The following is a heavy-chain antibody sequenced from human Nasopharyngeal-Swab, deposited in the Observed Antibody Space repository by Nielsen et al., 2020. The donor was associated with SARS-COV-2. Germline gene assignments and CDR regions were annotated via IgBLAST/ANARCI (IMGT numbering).Heavy chain of an antibody. D-gene: IGHD4-17*01. CDR3: ARENPGIYGDYNGLLDY. V-gene: IGHV3-48*02. Sequence: GGSLRLSCAASGFTFSSYNMNWVRQAPGKGLEWVSYISSSSRSIYYADSVKGRFTISRDNAKNSLYLQMNSLRDEDTAVYYCARENPGIYGDYNGLLDYWGQGSLVTVSS. CDR2: ISSSSRSI. J-gene: IGHJ4*02. CDR1: GFTFSSYN.